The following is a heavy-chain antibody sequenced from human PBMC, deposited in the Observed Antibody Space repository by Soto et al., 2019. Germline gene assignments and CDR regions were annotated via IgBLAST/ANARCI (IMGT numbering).Heavy chain of an antibody. CDR3: ARAYEGDYFDY. CDR2: ISYDGSNK. V-gene: IGHV3-30-3*01. CDR1: GFTFSSYA. J-gene: IGHJ4*02. D-gene: IGHD3-16*01. Sequence: QVPLVESGGGVVQPGRSLRLSCAASGFTFSSYAMHWVRQAPGKGLEWVAVISYDGSNKYYADSVKGRFTISRDNSKNTLYLQMNSLRAEDTVVYYCARAYEGDYFDYWGQGTLVTVSS.